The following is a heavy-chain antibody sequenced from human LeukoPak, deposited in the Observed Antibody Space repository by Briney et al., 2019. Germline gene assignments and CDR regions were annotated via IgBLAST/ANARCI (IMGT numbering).Heavy chain of an antibody. CDR1: GFTFSSYD. Sequence: GGSLRLSCAVSGFTFSSYDMNWVRQAPGKGLDWVSSISSTSSYIYYADPVKGRFTISRDDAKNSLYLQMNSLRVEDTAVYYCARGERGAFDVWGQGTMVTVSS. J-gene: IGHJ3*01. CDR2: ISSTSSYI. V-gene: IGHV3-21*06. CDR3: ARGERGAFDV. D-gene: IGHD1-26*01.